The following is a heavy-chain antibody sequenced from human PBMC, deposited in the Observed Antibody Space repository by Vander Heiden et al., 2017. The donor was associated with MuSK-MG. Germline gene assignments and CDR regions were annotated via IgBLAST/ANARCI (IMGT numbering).Heavy chain of an antibody. CDR1: GGSISSYY. J-gene: IGHJ3*02. CDR2: IYYSGST. V-gene: IGHV4-59*01. Sequence: QVQLQESGPGLVKPSETLSLTCTASGGSISSYYWSWIRQPPGKGLEWIGYIYYSGSTNYNPSLKSRVTISVDTSKNQFSLKLSSVTAADTAVYYCARDSPAAAGDAFDIWGQGTMVTVSS. CDR3: ARDSPAAAGDAFDI. D-gene: IGHD2-2*01.